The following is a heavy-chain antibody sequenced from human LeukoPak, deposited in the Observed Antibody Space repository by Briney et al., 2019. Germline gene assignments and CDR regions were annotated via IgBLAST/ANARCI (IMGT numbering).Heavy chain of an antibody. Sequence: GGSLRLSCAASGFIFSDYYMSWIRQAPGKGLEWASYISTTSSYTAYADSVRGRLTISRDNAKNSQYLQMNGLRAEDTAVYFCAKATKTGTGTPALAIDYWGQGTLVTVSS. CDR1: GFIFSDYY. CDR3: AKATKTGTGTPALAIDY. CDR2: ISTTSSYT. V-gene: IGHV3-11*05. D-gene: IGHD1-1*01. J-gene: IGHJ4*02.